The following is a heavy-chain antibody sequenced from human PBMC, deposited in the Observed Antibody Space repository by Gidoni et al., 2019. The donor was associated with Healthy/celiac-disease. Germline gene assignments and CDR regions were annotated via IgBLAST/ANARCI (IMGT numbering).Heavy chain of an antibody. CDR2: ISSSSSTI. V-gene: IGHV3-48*02. D-gene: IGHD2-21*02. CDR1: GFTFSSFS. CDR3: ARDTSVVTAIYFDY. J-gene: IGHJ4*02. Sequence: EVQLVESGGGLVQPGGSLRLSCAASGFTFSSFSMNWVRQAPGKGLEWVSYISSSSSTIYYADSVKGRFTISRDNAKNSLYLQMNSLRDEDTAVYYCARDTSVVTAIYFDYWGQGTLVTVSS.